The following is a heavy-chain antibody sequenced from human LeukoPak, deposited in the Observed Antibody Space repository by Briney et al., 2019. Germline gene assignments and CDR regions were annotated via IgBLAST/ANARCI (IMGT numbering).Heavy chain of an antibody. D-gene: IGHD6-19*01. CDR2: IYYSGST. J-gene: IGHJ3*02. V-gene: IGHV4-39*01. Sequence: PSETLSLTCTVSGGSIGSTNYYWGWIRQPPVKGLEWIANIYYSGSTYYNPSLKSRVTISVDTSKNQFSLRLNSVTAADTSIYYCARIPTNAVPSAHNGFDIWGQGTMLTVSS. CDR3: ARIPTNAVPSAHNGFDI. CDR1: GGSIGSTNYY.